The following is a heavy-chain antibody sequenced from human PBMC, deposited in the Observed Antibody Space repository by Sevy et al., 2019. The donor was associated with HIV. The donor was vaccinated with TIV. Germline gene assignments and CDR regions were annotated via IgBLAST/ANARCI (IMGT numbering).Heavy chain of an antibody. CDR1: GFTFSYAW. J-gene: IGHJ6*02. CDR2: IKSKADGGTT. CDR3: STDPIIVLLVTDGMDV. Sequence: GGSLRLSCAGSGFTFSYAWMSWVRQAPGKGLEWLGRIKSKADGGTTDYAAPVKGRFTISREDSKNTLYLQMNSLKTEDTAVYYCSTDPIIVLLVTDGMDVWGQGTTVTVSS. D-gene: IGHD2-21*02. V-gene: IGHV3-15*01.